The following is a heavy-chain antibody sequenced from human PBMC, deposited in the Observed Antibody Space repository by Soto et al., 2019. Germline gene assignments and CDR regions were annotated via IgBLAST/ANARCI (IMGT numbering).Heavy chain of an antibody. Sequence: SGPTLVNPTQTLTLTCTFSGFSLSTSGVGVGWIRQPPGKALEWLALIYWDDDKRYSPSLKSRLTITKDTSKNQVVLTMTNMDPVDTATYYCAHRRGFYDFWSGSFDYWGQGTLVTVSS. CDR3: AHRRGFYDFWSGSFDY. CDR2: IYWDDDK. J-gene: IGHJ4*02. V-gene: IGHV2-5*02. CDR1: GFSLSTSGVG. D-gene: IGHD3-3*01.